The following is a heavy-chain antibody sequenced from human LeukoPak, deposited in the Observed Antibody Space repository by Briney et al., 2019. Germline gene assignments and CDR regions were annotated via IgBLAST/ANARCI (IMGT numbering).Heavy chain of an antibody. V-gene: IGHV3-21*01. D-gene: IGHD5-18*01. Sequence: GGSLRLSCAASRFTFSSYSMNWVRQAPGKGLEWVSSISSSSSYIYYADSVKGRFTISRDNAKNSLYLQMNSLRAEDTTVYYCATYTAMGLGFDYWGQGTLVTVSS. CDR3: ATYTAMGLGFDY. CDR1: RFTFSSYS. J-gene: IGHJ4*02. CDR2: ISSSSSYI.